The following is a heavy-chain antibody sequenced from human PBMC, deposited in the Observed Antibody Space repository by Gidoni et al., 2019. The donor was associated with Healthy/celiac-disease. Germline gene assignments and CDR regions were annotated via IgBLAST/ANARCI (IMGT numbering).Heavy chain of an antibody. CDR2: LIPIFGTA. Sequence: QVQLVQSGAEVQNPGPSVKVSCKPSGGIFSCYAISWVRQTPGQGLEWMGGLIPIFGTANYAQKFQGRVTITASESTSTAYIELSSLGSEDTAVYYCARERVGDGYNYGFDYWGQGTLVTVSS. V-gene: IGHV1-69*01. CDR3: ARERVGDGYNYGFDY. J-gene: IGHJ4*02. CDR1: GGIFSCYA. D-gene: IGHD5-12*01.